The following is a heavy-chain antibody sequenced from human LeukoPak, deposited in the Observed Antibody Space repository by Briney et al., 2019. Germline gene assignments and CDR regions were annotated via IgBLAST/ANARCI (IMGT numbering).Heavy chain of an antibody. D-gene: IGHD6-13*01. CDR3: ATNSPIAAAGIARQGYFFDY. CDR2: ISNEGRDK. V-gene: IGHV3-30*04. Sequence: GGSLRLSCAASGFTFSTYAMHWVRQAPGKGLEGVAVISNEGRDKYNAESVKGRFTISRDNSKNTLYLQMNSLRAEDTAVYYCATNSPIAAAGIARQGYFFDYWGQGTLVTVSS. J-gene: IGHJ4*02. CDR1: GFTFSTYA.